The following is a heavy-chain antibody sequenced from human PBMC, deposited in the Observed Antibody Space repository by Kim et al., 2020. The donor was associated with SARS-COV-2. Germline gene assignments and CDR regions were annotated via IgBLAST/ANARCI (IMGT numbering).Heavy chain of an antibody. CDR3: ARRGYSGYDFDDWFDP. D-gene: IGHD5-12*01. V-gene: IGHV5-51*01. Sequence: SFQGQVTISADKSISTAYLQWSSLKASDTAMYYCARRGYSGYDFDDWFDPWGQGTLVTVSS. J-gene: IGHJ5*02.